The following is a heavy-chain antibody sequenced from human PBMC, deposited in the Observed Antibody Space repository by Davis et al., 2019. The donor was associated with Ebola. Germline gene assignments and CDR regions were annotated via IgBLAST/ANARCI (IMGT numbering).Heavy chain of an antibody. Sequence: GESLKISCVGPEFTFSSYWMYWVRQPPGKGLVWVSRIKSDGSSISYADSVKGRFTISRDNAKNTLYLQMNSLRAEDTAMYYCTRGGYYNSGSYVTPPFDYWGQGTLVTVSS. CDR3: TRGGYYNSGSYVTPPFDY. J-gene: IGHJ4*02. CDR1: EFTFSSYW. D-gene: IGHD3-10*01. V-gene: IGHV3-74*01. CDR2: IKSDGSSI.